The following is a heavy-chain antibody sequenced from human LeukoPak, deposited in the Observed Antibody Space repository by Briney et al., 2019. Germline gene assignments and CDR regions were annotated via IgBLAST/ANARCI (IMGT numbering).Heavy chain of an antibody. D-gene: IGHD2-2*02. Sequence: GGSLRLSCAASGFTFSSYWMSWVRQAPGKGLEWVSYISSSSSTIYYADSVKGRFTISRDNAKNSLYLQMNSLRAEDTAVYYCARVPGYCSSTSCYRRPIDYWGQGTLVTVSS. CDR2: ISSSSSTI. CDR1: GFTFSSYW. V-gene: IGHV3-48*01. J-gene: IGHJ4*02. CDR3: ARVPGYCSSTSCYRRPIDY.